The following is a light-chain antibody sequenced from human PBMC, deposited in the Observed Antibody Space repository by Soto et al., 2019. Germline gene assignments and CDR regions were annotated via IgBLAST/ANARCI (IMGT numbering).Light chain of an antibody. V-gene: IGLV2-14*01. J-gene: IGLJ3*02. CDR1: SSDVGGYSY. CDR3: TSYTSSNTWV. CDR2: EVS. Sequence: QSALTQPASVSGSPGQSITISCTGTSSDVGGYSYVSWYQQHPGKAPKLMIYEVSNRPSGVSNRFSGSKSGYTASLTISGLQAEDEADYYCTSYTSSNTWVFGGGTKLTVL.